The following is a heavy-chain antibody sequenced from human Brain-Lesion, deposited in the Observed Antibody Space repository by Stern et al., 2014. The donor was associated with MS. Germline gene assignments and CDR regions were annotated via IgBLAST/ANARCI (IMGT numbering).Heavy chain of an antibody. CDR1: GYTFTGYY. CDR2: INPNSGGT. D-gene: IGHD3-10*01. J-gene: IGHJ6*02. V-gene: IGHV1-2*02. CDR3: ARGYYGSGRPQKGMDV. Sequence: QLVQSGAEVKKPGASVKVSCKASGYTFTGYYMYWVRQAPGQGLEWMGWINPNSGGTHYAQKFQGRVTMTRDTYITTAYMELSRLRSDDTAVYYCARGYYGSGRPQKGMDVWGQGTTVTVSS.